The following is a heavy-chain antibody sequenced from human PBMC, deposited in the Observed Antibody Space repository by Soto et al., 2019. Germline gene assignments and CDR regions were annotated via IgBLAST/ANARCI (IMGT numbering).Heavy chain of an antibody. D-gene: IGHD5-18*01. Sequence: ASVKVSCKASGYTFTSYAISWVRQAPGQGLEWMGWINPYNGNTNYAQKLQGRVTMTTDTSTSTAYMELRSLRSDDTAVYYCARGYSYGYSFRTMEFDYWGQGTLVTV. J-gene: IGHJ4*02. CDR1: GYTFTSYA. CDR2: INPYNGNT. V-gene: IGHV1-18*01. CDR3: ARGYSYGYSFRTMEFDY.